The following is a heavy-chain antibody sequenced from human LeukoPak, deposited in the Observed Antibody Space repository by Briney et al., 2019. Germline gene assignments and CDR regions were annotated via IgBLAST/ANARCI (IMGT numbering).Heavy chain of an antibody. CDR2: ISGSGGST. CDR3: AKDIVVVPAAIDY. V-gene: IGHV3-23*01. D-gene: IGHD2-2*01. J-gene: IGHJ4*02. Sequence: AGGSLRLSCAASGFTLSSYAMSWVRQAPGKGLEWVSAISGSGGSTYYADSVKGRFTISRDNSKNTLYLQMNSLRAEDTAVYYCAKDIVVVPAAIDYWGQGTLVTVSS. CDR1: GFTLSSYA.